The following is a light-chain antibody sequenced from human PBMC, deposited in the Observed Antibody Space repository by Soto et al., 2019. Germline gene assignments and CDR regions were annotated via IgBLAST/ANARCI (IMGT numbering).Light chain of an antibody. V-gene: IGKV1-39*01. Sequence: DIQMTQSPSSLSASVGDRVTITCRASQSIRRFLNWYQQKPGKAPKLLIYGASSLQSRVPSRFSGSGSGTDFTLTIGSLHPEDFATYYWHQSYSTRVFGQGTKLEIK. CDR1: QSIRRF. J-gene: IGKJ2*01. CDR2: GAS. CDR3: HQSYSTRV.